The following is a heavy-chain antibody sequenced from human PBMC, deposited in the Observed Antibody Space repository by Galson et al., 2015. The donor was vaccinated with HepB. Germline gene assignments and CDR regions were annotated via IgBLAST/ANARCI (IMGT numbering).Heavy chain of an antibody. CDR1: GFTVSGNY. Sequence: SLRLSCAASGFTVSGNYMSWVRQAPGKGLEWVSVIDSGGGTYYADSVKGRFTISRDNSKNTLYLQMNSLRVEDTAVYYCASVEYSSGGYSGWGQGTLVTVSS. CDR3: ASVEYSSGGYSG. D-gene: IGHD6-19*01. J-gene: IGHJ4*02. CDR2: IDSGGGT. V-gene: IGHV3-53*01.